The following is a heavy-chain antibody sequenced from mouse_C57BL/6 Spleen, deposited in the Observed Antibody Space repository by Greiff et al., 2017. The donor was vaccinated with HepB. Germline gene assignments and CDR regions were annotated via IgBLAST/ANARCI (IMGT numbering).Heavy chain of an antibody. Sequence: QVQLQQPGAELVKPGASVKMSCKASGYTFTSYWITWVKQRPGQGLEWIGDIYPGSGSTNYNEKFKSKATLTVDTSSSTAYMQLSSLTSEDSAVYYCAREGGTYYGSSYFDYWGQGTTLTVSS. J-gene: IGHJ2*01. V-gene: IGHV1-55*01. CDR3: AREGGTYYGSSYFDY. CDR1: GYTFTSYW. D-gene: IGHD1-1*01. CDR2: IYPGSGST.